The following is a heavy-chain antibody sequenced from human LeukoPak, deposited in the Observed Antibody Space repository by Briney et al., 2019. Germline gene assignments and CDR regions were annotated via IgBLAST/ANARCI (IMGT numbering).Heavy chain of an antibody. V-gene: IGHV3-74*01. CDR1: GFTFSSYW. Sequence: GGSLRLSCAASGFTFSSYWMHWVRHAPGKGLVWVSRINSDGSSTSYADSVKGRFTISRDNAKNTLYLQMNSLRAEDTAVYYCARGYGSSRGWYWGQGTLVTVSS. J-gene: IGHJ4*02. CDR2: INSDGSST. D-gene: IGHD6-6*01. CDR3: ARGYGSSRGWY.